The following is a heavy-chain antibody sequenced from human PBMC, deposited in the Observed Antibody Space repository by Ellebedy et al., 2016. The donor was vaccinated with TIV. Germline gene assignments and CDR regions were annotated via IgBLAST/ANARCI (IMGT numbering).Heavy chain of an antibody. CDR1: GDSVSSSSAG. CDR3: ATDGSYGGAYFQH. CDR2: TYFRSKWYN. D-gene: IGHD3-10*01. V-gene: IGHV6-1*01. J-gene: IGHJ1*01. Sequence: SQTLSLTCXISGDSVSSSSAGWNWIRQSPSRGLEWLGRTYFRSKWYNDYAVSVKSRITINPDTSKNQFSLQLNSVTPEDTAVYYCATDGSYGGAYFQHWGQGTLVTVSS.